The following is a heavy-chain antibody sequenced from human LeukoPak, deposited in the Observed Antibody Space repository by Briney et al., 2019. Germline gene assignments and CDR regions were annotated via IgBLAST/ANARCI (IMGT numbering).Heavy chain of an antibody. D-gene: IGHD5-24*01. CDR3: AKKGLKMATILRPREYFDY. Sequence: HPGGSLRLSCAASGFTFSSYAMSWVRQAPGKGLEWVSYISSSSSTIYYADSVKGRFTISRDNSKNTLYLQMNSLRAEDTAVYYCAKKGLKMATILRPREYFDYWGQGTLVTVSS. CDR1: GFTFSSYA. V-gene: IGHV3-48*01. J-gene: IGHJ4*02. CDR2: ISSSSSTI.